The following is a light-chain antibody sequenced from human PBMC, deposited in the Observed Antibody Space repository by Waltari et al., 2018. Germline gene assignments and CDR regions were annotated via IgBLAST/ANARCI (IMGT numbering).Light chain of an antibody. Sequence: DIQMTQSPSSMSASVGDRVSITCQASQDISIYLSWYQQKPGKAPKVLIYDASNLETGVPSRFTGSRSGTDFTFTISRLQPEDIATYYCQQYKDLPRTFGQGTKVEIK. V-gene: IGKV1-33*01. J-gene: IGKJ1*01. CDR3: QQYKDLPRT. CDR2: DAS. CDR1: QDISIY.